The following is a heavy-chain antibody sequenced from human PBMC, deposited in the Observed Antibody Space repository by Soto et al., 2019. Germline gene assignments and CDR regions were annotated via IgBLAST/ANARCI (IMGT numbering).Heavy chain of an antibody. CDR1: SGSISSSNW. Sequence: QVQLQESGPGLVKPSGTLSLTCVVSSGSISSSNWWSWVRQPPGKGLEWIGEMYHSGSTHYNLSLKSRVTISVDRSKNQFSLRLSSVTAADTAVYYCARGYCSGGSCYYYYMDVWGKGTTVTVSS. J-gene: IGHJ6*03. D-gene: IGHD2-15*01. V-gene: IGHV4-4*02. CDR2: MYHSGST. CDR3: ARGYCSGGSCYYYYMDV.